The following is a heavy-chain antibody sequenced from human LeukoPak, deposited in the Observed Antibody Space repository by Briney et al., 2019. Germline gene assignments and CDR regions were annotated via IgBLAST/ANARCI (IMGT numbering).Heavy chain of an antibody. J-gene: IGHJ4*02. CDR2: ILYDGSTQ. CDR3: SRVYCRSTSCSPFDY. V-gene: IGHV3-30*04. D-gene: IGHD2-2*01. Sequence: GGSLRLSCAASGFTFSTFSMHWVRQAPGKGLEWVAVILYDGSTQYYADSVRGRFTASRDNSKDTLYLQMNSLRVEDTAVYYCSRVYCRSTSCSPFDYWGQGTLVTVPS. CDR1: GFTFSTFS.